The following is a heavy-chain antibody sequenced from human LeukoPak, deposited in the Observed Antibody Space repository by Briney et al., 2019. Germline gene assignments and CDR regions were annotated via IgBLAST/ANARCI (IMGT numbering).Heavy chain of an antibody. Sequence: GGSLRPSCAASGFTFTSYWMHWVRQAPGKGLVWVSRISTEGSSTIYADSVKGRFTISRDNAKNTLYLQMNSLRAEDTAVYYCARDSYNNVDYWGQGTLVTVSS. CDR1: GFTFTSYW. CDR3: ARDSYNNVDY. D-gene: IGHD5-24*01. CDR2: ISTEGSST. J-gene: IGHJ4*02. V-gene: IGHV3-74*01.